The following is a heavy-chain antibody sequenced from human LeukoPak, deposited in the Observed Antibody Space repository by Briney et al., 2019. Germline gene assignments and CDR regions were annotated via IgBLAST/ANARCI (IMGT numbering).Heavy chain of an antibody. CDR3: AKDLRGPRFGELFY. CDR1: GFTFSSYG. Sequence: PGGSLRLSCAASGFTFSSYGMHWVRQAPGKGLEWVAVIWYDGSNKYYADSVKGRFTISRDNSKNTLYLQMNSLRAEDTAVYYCAKDLRGPRFGELFYWGQGTLVTVSS. V-gene: IGHV3-33*06. D-gene: IGHD3-10*01. CDR2: IWYDGSNK. J-gene: IGHJ4*02.